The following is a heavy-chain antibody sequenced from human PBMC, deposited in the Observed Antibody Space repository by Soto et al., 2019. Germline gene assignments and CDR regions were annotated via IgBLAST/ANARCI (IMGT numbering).Heavy chain of an antibody. V-gene: IGHV4-59*12. Sequence: QVQLQESGPGLVRPSETLSLTCSVSGASISTYHWGWIRQSPGRRLEWIGNISDSGSTNYNPSLQSRVTQSIDTSRNQLSLRLTSVTAADTAGFYWARLHHYFDSRGYPAMGLMDVWGHGTTVPVSS. D-gene: IGHD3-22*01. J-gene: IGHJ6*02. CDR1: GASISTYH. CDR3: ARLHHYFDSRGYPAMGLMDV. CDR2: ISDSGST.